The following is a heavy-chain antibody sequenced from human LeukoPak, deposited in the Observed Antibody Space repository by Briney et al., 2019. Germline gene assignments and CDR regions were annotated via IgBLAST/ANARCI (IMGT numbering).Heavy chain of an antibody. CDR1: GYTFTSYA. D-gene: IGHD3-22*01. CDR2: IIPIFGTA. Sequence: GASVKVSCKASGYTFTSYAMHWVRQAPGQGLEWMGGIIPIFGTANYAQKFQGRVTITADKSTSTAYMELSSLRSEDTAVYYCARGYDSSGYYPTERPNYFDYWGQGTLVTVSS. J-gene: IGHJ4*02. CDR3: ARGYDSSGYYPTERPNYFDY. V-gene: IGHV1-69*06.